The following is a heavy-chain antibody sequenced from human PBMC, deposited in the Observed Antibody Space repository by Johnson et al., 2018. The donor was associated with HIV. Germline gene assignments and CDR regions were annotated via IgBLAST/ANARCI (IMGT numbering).Heavy chain of an antibody. CDR2: IRYDGAIT. V-gene: IGHV3-33*08. CDR1: GFTFDDYG. Sequence: QVQLVESGGGVVRPGGSLRLSCAASGFTFDDYGMHWVRQAPGKGLEWVAFIRYDGAITYYVDYVKGRFTFSRDTSKNTLYLQMNSLRAEDTAVYYCAREGGYSGYEGVGHTNDAFDIWGQGTMVTVSS. CDR3: AREGGYSGYEGVGHTNDAFDI. J-gene: IGHJ3*02. D-gene: IGHD5-12*01.